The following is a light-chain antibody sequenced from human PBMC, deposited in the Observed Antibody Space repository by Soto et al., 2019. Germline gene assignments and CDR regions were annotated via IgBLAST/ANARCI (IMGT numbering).Light chain of an antibody. CDR2: EVT. CDR3: SIFARSNTNV. Sequence: QSALTQPPSASGSPGQSVTISCTGTSSDVGGYNYVSWYQQHPGKAPKLMIYEVTKRPSGVPDSFSGSKSGNTAPLTLSRIQAEDEADYYSSIFARSNTNVFGTRTKLTAL. J-gene: IGLJ1*01. V-gene: IGLV2-8*01. CDR1: SSDVGGYNY.